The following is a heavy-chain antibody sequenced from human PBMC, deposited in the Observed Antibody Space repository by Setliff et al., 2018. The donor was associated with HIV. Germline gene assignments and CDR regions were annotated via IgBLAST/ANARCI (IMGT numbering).Heavy chain of an antibody. Sequence: GGSLRLSCAASRFDFNNYWMCWVRQAPGKGLVWVANIGQDGSEKNYVDSVKGRFTISRDNAKNSMNVQMNSLRAEDTAIYYCARKLRPGHGVDVWGQGTTVTVSS. CDR2: IGQDGSEK. D-gene: IGHD3-10*01. J-gene: IGHJ6*02. CDR1: RFDFNNYW. CDR3: ARKLRPGHGVDV. V-gene: IGHV3-7*01.